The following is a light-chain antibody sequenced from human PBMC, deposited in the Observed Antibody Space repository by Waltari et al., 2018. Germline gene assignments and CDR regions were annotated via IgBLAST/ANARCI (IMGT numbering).Light chain of an antibody. CDR1: INDVVVEDY. V-gene: IGLV2-11*01. Sequence: QSALTQPHSVSASPGPSVPIPCSGSINDVVVEDYVSWYQQLPGKAPKLILYDVVKRPSGVPSRFSGSKYGTTASLTISGLQTDDEATYYCCSYAGAYTFVFGGGTKLTVL. CDR3: CSYAGAYTFV. CDR2: DVV. J-gene: IGLJ3*02.